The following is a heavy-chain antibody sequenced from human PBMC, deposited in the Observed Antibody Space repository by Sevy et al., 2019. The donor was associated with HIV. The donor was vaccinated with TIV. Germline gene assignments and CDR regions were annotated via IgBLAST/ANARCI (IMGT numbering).Heavy chain of an antibody. Sequence: GGSLRLSCTASGFTFSTYSMHWVRQAPGKGLEWVSSISRTSTTTYYADSAKGRFTISRDNAKNSLYLQMNSLRDEDTAVYYCAREAYDYDSRDENWFDPWGQGTLVTVSS. J-gene: IGHJ5*02. CDR1: GFTFSTYS. CDR3: AREAYDYDSRDENWFDP. V-gene: IGHV3-48*02. CDR2: ISRTSTTT. D-gene: IGHD3-22*01.